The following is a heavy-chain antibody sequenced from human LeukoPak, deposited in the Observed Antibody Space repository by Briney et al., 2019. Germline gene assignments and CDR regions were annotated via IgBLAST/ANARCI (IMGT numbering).Heavy chain of an antibody. Sequence: PGGSLRLSCAASGFTFSNYPLHWVRQAPGKGLEWVTVISHDGGTKYYADSVKGRFTISRDDSKNTLYLQMNSLRLDDTAIYYCARTRLGPPRNYLAAGGQETRATVSS. CDR1: GFTFSNYP. D-gene: IGHD1-14*01. CDR2: ISHDGGTK. J-gene: IGHJ4*02. V-gene: IGHV3-30*04. CDR3: ARTRLGPPRNYLAA.